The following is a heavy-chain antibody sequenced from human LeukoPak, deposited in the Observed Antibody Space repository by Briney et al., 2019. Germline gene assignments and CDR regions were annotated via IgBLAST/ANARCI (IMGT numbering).Heavy chain of an antibody. J-gene: IGHJ5*02. Sequence: ASVKVSCKASGGTFSSYAISWVRQAPGQGLEWMGWISAYNGNTNYAQKLQGRVTMTTDTSTSTAYMELRSLRSDDTAVYYCARGRRIAAAGKIWFDPWGQGTLVTVSS. CDR3: ARGRRIAAAGKIWFDP. CDR2: ISAYNGNT. CDR1: GGTFSSYA. V-gene: IGHV1-18*01. D-gene: IGHD6-13*01.